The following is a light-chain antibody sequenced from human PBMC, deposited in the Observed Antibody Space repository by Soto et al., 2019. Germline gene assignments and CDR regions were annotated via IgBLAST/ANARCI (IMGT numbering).Light chain of an antibody. CDR3: CSSAGSYTWV. V-gene: IGLV2-11*01. Sequence: QSALTQPRSVSGSPGQSVTISCTGTTRDVGGYNYVSWYQQHPGKAPKLMIYDVSKRPSGVPDRLSGSKSGNTASLTISGLQAEDEADYYCCSSAGSYTWVFGGGTKLTVL. J-gene: IGLJ3*02. CDR2: DVS. CDR1: TRDVGGYNY.